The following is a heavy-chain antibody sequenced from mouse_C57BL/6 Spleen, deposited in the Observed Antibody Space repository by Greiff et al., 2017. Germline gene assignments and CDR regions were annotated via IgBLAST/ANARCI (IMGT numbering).Heavy chain of an antibody. D-gene: IGHD4-1*01. Sequence: VQLQQSGPELVKPGASVKISCKASGYSFTGYYMNWVKQSPEKSLEWIGEINPSTGGTTYNQKFKAKATLTVDKSSSTAYMQLKSLTSEDSAVYYCARRDWDADYWGQGTTLTVSS. CDR3: ARRDWDADY. V-gene: IGHV1-42*01. CDR1: GYSFTGYY. J-gene: IGHJ2*01. CDR2: INPSTGGT.